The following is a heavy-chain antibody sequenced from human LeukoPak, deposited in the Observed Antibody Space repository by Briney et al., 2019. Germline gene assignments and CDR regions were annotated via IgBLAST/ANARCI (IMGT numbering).Heavy chain of an antibody. J-gene: IGHJ3*02. CDR3: ARGGDNWNYGDI. Sequence: SETLSLTCAVYGGSFSDYYWTWIRQPPGKGLEWIGEINHSGSTNYNPSLKSRVTISVDTSKNQFSLKLSSVTAADTAVYYCARGGDNWNYGDIWGQGTMVTVSS. CDR2: INHSGST. V-gene: IGHV4-34*01. CDR1: GGSFSDYY. D-gene: IGHD1-7*01.